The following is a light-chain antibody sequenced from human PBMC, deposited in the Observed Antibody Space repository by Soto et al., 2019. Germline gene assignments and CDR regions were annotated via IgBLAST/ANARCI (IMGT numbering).Light chain of an antibody. J-gene: IGKJ2*01. V-gene: IGKV1-39*01. Sequence: DIQMTQSPSSLSASIGDRVTIACRASQSISSYVNWYHQKPGKAPKLLIFSASNLQNGVPSRFSGSGSGTDFTLTISSLQPEDFATYYCQQSSSAPYTFGQGTTVDIK. CDR1: QSISSY. CDR3: QQSSSAPYT. CDR2: SAS.